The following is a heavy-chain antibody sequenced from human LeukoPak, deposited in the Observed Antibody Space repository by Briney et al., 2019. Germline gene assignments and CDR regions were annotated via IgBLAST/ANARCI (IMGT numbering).Heavy chain of an antibody. CDR2: IYYSGST. CDR3: ARGYSSGWRCADFDY. D-gene: IGHD6-19*01. CDR1: GGSISSSSYY. V-gene: IGHV4-39*07. J-gene: IGHJ4*02. Sequence: PSETLSLTCTVSGGSISSSSYYWGWIRQPPGKGLEWIGSIYYSGSTYYNPSLKSRVTISVDTSKNQFSLKLSSVTAADTAVYYCARGYSSGWRCADFDYWGQGTLVTVSS.